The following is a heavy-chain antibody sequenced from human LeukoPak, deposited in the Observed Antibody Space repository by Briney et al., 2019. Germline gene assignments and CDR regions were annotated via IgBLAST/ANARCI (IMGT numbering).Heavy chain of an antibody. D-gene: IGHD4/OR15-4a*01. CDR1: GFTFSDYA. V-gene: IGHV3-30*18. Sequence: GGSLRLSCVGSGFTFSDYAIHWVRQAPGKGLEWVAVSAHDEVGKQFADSVKGRFTLSRDNSRDSVHLQMNRLRDEDTTVYYCAKDRGYGEHEPFESWGQGSLVTVSS. J-gene: IGHJ4*02. CDR2: SAHDEVGK. CDR3: AKDRGYGEHEPFES.